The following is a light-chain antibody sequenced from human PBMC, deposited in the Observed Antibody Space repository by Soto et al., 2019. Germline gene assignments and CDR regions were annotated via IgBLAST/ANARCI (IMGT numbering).Light chain of an antibody. CDR1: QSISDT. CDR2: GAS. V-gene: IGKV3-20*01. CDR3: QQYGSSGT. Sequence: IVLTQSPATLSLSPGKRATLSRRASQSISDTLAWYQQKPGQAPRLLIYGASNRATGIPDRFSGSGSGTDFTLTISRLEPEDFAVYYCQQYGSSGTFGQGTKVDIK. J-gene: IGKJ1*01.